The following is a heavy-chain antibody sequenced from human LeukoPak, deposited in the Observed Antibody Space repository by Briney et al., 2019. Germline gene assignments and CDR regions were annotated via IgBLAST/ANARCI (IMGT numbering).Heavy chain of an antibody. D-gene: IGHD5-24*01. V-gene: IGHV3-23*01. CDR1: GFTFRDAA. Sequence: GGALRLSCAVSGFTFRDAAMTWVRQAPGKGLEWVSLISSSGNNAYYADSVKGRFTISRDNSKNTLSLQMNSLRVEDTAIYYCAKDIQLSTWGLGTMVTVSS. J-gene: IGHJ3*01. CDR2: ISSSGNNA. CDR3: AKDIQLST.